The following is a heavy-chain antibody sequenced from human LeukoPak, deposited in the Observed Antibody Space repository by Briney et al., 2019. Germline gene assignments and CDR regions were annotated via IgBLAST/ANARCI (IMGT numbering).Heavy chain of an antibody. Sequence: SETLSLTCTVSAYSITSGYYWGWIRQPPGKGLEWIGSIYHSGNTFYNPSLKTRVSLSVDTSKNQFSLQLTSVTAADTAVYYCARAEVKQVDYWGQGTLVTVSS. CDR1: AYSITSGYY. J-gene: IGHJ4*02. CDR2: IYHSGNT. CDR3: ARAEVKQVDY. V-gene: IGHV4-38-2*02. D-gene: IGHD2-21*01.